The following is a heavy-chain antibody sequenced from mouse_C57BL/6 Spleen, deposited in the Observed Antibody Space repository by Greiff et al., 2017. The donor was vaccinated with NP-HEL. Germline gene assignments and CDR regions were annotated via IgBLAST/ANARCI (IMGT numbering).Heavy chain of an antibody. CDR3: APTTVVSYFDC. CDR1: GYAFSSSW. D-gene: IGHD1-1*01. V-gene: IGHV1-82*01. Sequence: VQLQQSGPELVKPGASVKISCKASGYAFSSSWMNWVKQRPGQGLEWIGRIYPGAGDTNYNGKFKGKAILTADKSSSTAYMQLSSLTSEDSAVYFCAPTTVVSYFDCWVQGTTHTVSP. J-gene: IGHJ2*01. CDR2: IYPGAGDT.